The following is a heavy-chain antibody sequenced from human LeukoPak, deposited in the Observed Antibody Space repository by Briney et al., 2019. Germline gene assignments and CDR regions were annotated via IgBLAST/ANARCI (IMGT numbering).Heavy chain of an antibody. Sequence: GGSLRLSCAASGFTFSSYGMHWVRQAPGKGLEWVAVIWYDGSNKYYADSVKGRFTISRDNSKNTLYLQMNSLRAEDTAVCYCARDSRATLYGGMDVWGQGTTVTVSS. V-gene: IGHV3-33*01. CDR1: GFTFSSYG. J-gene: IGHJ6*02. CDR2: IWYDGSNK. CDR3: ARDSRATLYGGMDV. D-gene: IGHD3-16*01.